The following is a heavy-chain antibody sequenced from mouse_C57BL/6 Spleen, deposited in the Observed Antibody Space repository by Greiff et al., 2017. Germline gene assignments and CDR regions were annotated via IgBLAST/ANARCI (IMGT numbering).Heavy chain of an antibody. Sequence: EVQLQQSGPELVKPGASVKISCKASGYSFTGYYMNWVKQSPEKSLEWIGEINPGTGGTTYNQKFKAKATLTVDKSSSTAYMQLKSLTSEDSAVXYCARIPHYYGSSSFAYWGQGTLVTVSA. CDR3: ARIPHYYGSSSFAY. CDR2: INPGTGGT. J-gene: IGHJ3*01. CDR1: GYSFTGYY. D-gene: IGHD1-1*01. V-gene: IGHV1-42*01.